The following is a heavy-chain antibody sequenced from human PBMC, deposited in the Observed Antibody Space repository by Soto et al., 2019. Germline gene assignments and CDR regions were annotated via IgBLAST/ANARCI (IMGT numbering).Heavy chain of an antibody. CDR2: IYHSGST. D-gene: IGHD2-8*01. Sequence: SETLSLTCAVSGYSISSVYYWGWIRQPPGKGLEWIGSIYHSGSTYYNPSLKSRVTISVDTSKNQFSLTLSSVTAADTAVYYCERDAHRALMVSPTDSGMDVWGKGTTVTVAS. CDR3: ERDAHRALMVSPTDSGMDV. V-gene: IGHV4-38-2*02. J-gene: IGHJ6*04. CDR1: GYSISSVYY.